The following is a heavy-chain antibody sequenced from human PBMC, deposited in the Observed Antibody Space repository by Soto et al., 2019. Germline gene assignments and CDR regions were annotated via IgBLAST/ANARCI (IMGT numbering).Heavy chain of an antibody. CDR3: ARARGGDSGDYASLFDR. Sequence: LSETLSLTCTVSGGSISSSSYYWGWIRQPPGKGLEWIGSIYYSGSTYYNPSLKSRVTISVDTSKNQFSLKVTSMTAADTAVYFCARARGGDSGDYASLFDRWGQGNLVTVSS. V-gene: IGHV4-39*01. J-gene: IGHJ5*02. CDR2: IYYSGST. CDR1: GGSISSSSYY. D-gene: IGHD4-17*01.